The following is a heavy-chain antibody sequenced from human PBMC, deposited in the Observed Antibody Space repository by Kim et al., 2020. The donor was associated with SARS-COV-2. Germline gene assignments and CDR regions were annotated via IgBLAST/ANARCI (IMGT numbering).Heavy chain of an antibody. J-gene: IGHJ3*02. CDR2: IEGDGSRN. CDR3: ASDKTPSYGDAWFDALDI. D-gene: IGHD3-9*01. Sequence: GGSLRLSCTASGFTFSTYWMTWVRQAPGKGLEWVANIEGDGSRNYYVDSVKGRFTISRDNAKNSLYLQMDSLKAEDAAVYYCASDKTPSYGDAWFDALDICGQGTMVTVSS. CDR1: GFTFSTYW. V-gene: IGHV3-7*01.